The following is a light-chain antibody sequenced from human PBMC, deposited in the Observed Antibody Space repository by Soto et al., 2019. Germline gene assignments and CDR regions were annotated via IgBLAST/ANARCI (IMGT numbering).Light chain of an antibody. CDR1: SSDVGGYNY. CDR3: SSYTSSSTLL. CDR2: DVS. Sequence: QSVLTQPASVSGSPGQSITISCIGTSSDVGGYNYVSWYQQYQGKAPKLMIYDVSNRPSGVSNRFSGSESGNTASLTISGLQAEDEADYYCSSYTSSSTLLFGTGTKLTVL. J-gene: IGLJ1*01. V-gene: IGLV2-14*01.